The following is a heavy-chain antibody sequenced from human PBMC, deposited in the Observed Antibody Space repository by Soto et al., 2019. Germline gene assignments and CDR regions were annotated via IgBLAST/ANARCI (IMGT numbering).Heavy chain of an antibody. V-gene: IGHV3-23*01. CDR2: ISGSGGST. CDR1: GFTFSSYA. CDR3: AKDSFDYYDSSGYYDY. Sequence: EVQLLESGGGLVQPGGSLRLSCAASGFTFSSYAMSWVRQAPGKGLEWVSAISGSGGSTYYADSVKGRFTISRDNSKNTLYLQMNSLRAEDTAVYYCAKDSFDYYDSSGYYDYWGQGTLVTVSS. J-gene: IGHJ4*02. D-gene: IGHD3-22*01.